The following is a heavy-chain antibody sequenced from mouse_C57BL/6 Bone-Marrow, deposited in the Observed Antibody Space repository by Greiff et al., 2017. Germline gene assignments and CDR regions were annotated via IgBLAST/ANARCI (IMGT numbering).Heavy chain of an antibody. CDR1: GFTFSDYY. CDR2: ISNGGGST. D-gene: IGHD1-1*01. CDR3: ARHNYYGSSYVLDY. Sequence: EVKLQESGGGLVQPGGSLKLSCAASGFTFSDYYMYWVRQTPEKRLECVAYISNGGGSTYYPDTVKGRFTISRDNAKNTLYLQMSRLKSEDTAMYYCARHNYYGSSYVLDYWGQGTTLTVSS. V-gene: IGHV5-12*01. J-gene: IGHJ2*01.